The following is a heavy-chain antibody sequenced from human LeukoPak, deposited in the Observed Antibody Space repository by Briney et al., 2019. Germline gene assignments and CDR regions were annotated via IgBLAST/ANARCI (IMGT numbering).Heavy chain of an antibody. V-gene: IGHV5-51*01. CDR3: ARQYYDVLTGFYIHFDY. Sequence: GESLKISCNGSGYTFSNYWIGWVRQMPGKGLEWMGIIWAGDSDTRYSPSFQGQVTISVDKSISTAYLQWSSLKASDTAIYYSARQYYDVLTGFYIHFDYWGQGTLVTVSS. CDR2: IWAGDSDT. CDR1: GYTFSNYW. J-gene: IGHJ4*02. D-gene: IGHD3-9*01.